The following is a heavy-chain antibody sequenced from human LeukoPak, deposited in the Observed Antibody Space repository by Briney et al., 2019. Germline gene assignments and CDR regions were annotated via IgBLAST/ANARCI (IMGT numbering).Heavy chain of an antibody. CDR1: GGSINSYY. D-gene: IGHD5-18*01. V-gene: IGHV4-59*08. Sequence: PSETLSLTCTVSGGSINSYYWSWIRRPPGKGLEWIGYIYYSGSTNYSPSLKSRVTISVDTSKNQFSLKLTSVTAADAAVYYCARHVQDTTMVTPLYYFDYWGQGTLVTVSS. J-gene: IGHJ4*02. CDR3: ARHVQDTTMVTPLYYFDY. CDR2: IYYSGST.